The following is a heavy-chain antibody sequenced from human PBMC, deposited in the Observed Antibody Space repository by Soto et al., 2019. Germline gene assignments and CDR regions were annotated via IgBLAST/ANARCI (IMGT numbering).Heavy chain of an antibody. CDR1: GFTFSSYD. D-gene: IGHD3-9*01. V-gene: IGHV3-13*01. CDR3: AREAGYDILTGYYMGAFDI. J-gene: IGHJ3*02. Sequence: EVQLVESGGGLVQPGGSLRLSCAASGFTFSSYDMHWVRQATGKGLEWVSAIGTAGDTYYPGSVKGRFTISRENAKNSLYLQMNSLRAEDTAVYYCAREAGYDILTGYYMGAFDIWGQGTMVTVSS. CDR2: IGTAGDT.